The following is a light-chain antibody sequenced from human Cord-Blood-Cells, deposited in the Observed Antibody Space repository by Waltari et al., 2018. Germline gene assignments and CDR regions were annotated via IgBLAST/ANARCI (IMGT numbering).Light chain of an antibody. V-gene: IGLV2-23*03. Sequence: QSALTQSASVSGSPGQSITISCTGTSSDVGSYNLVSWYQQHPGKAPKLMIYEGSKRPSGVSNRFSGSKSGNTASLTISGLQAEDEADYCCSYAGSSTFVVFGGGTKLTVL. J-gene: IGLJ2*01. CDR2: EGS. CDR3: CSYAGSSTFVV. CDR1: SSDVGSYNL.